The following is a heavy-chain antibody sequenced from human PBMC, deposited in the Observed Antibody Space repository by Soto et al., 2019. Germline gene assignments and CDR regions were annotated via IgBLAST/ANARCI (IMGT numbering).Heavy chain of an antibody. D-gene: IGHD2-15*01. CDR1: GFTVSSSS. J-gene: IGHJ4*02. V-gene: IGHV3-66*01. Sequence: EVQLVESGGALVQPGGSLRLSCAASGFTVSSSSLSWVRQAPGKGLECVSVIYSGGATYYADSVKGRFTISRDNFKNTLYLQMNSLRAEDTAVYYCARDSRLRSVGDYWGQGTLVTVSS. CDR3: ARDSRLRSVGDY. CDR2: IYSGGAT.